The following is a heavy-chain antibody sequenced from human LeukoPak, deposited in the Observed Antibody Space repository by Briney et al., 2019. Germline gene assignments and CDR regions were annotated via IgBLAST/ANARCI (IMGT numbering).Heavy chain of an antibody. V-gene: IGHV3-30*18. D-gene: IGHD1-20*01. Sequence: GGSLRLSCAASGFTFSSYGMHWVRQAPGKGLEWVAVISYDGSNKYYADSVKGRFTISRDNSKNTLYLQMNSLRAEDTAVYYCAKHGYNWNQLHGYFDYWGQGTLVTVSS. CDR3: AKHGYNWNQLHGYFDY. CDR2: ISYDGSNK. CDR1: GFTFSSYG. J-gene: IGHJ4*02.